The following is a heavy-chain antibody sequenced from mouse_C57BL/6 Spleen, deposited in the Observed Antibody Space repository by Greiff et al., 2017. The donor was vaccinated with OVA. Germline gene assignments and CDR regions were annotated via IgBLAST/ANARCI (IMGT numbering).Heavy chain of an antibody. D-gene: IGHD2-1*01. CDR2: IPPNSGST. V-gene: IGHV1-64*01. J-gene: IGHJ2*01. Sequence: VQLQQPGAELVKPGASVKLSCKASGFTFTSYWMHWVKQRPGQGLEWIGMIPPNSGSTNYNEKFKSKATLTVDKSSSAAYMQISSLTSEDSAVYYCARESRLNYAFDYWGQGTTLTVSS. CDR1: GFTFTSYW. CDR3: ARESRLNYAFDY.